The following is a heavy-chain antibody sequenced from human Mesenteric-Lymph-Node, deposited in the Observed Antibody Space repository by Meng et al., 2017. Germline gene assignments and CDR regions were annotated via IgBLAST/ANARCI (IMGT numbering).Heavy chain of an antibody. CDR3: ARDQGFLNLFYP. Sequence: GGGGDKAGGSLSLSCDAFGFTFSNYYMPLIRQPPGQVLEWIAIISPTGGSLNYAYSVKGRFSISRDNAKSSLYLEMNSLRVEDTAVYYCARDQGFLNLFYPWGQGTLVTVSS. J-gene: IGHJ5*02. CDR1: GFTFSNYY. D-gene: IGHD2/OR15-2a*01. V-gene: IGHV3-11*04. CDR2: ISPTGGSL.